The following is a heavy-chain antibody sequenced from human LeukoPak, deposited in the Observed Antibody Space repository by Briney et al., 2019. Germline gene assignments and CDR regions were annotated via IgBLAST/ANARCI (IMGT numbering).Heavy chain of an antibody. V-gene: IGHV3-7*01. CDR1: GFTLTTYW. Sequence: GGSLRLSCAASGFTLTTYWMSWVRQAPGKGLEWVANIKQDGTEKYYVHSVKGRFSISRDNAKNSLYLQMNSLRAEDTAVYYCARFEGPYDAFDIWGQGTMVTVSS. J-gene: IGHJ3*02. CDR3: ARFEGPYDAFDI. CDR2: IKQDGTEK.